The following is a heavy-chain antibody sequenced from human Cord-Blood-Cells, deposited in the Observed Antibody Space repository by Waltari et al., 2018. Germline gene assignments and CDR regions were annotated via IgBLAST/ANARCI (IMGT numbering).Heavy chain of an antibody. Sequence: QVQLVQSGAEVKKPGASVKVSCKASGYTFTSYDINWVRQATGQGLEWMGWSNPNEGNTGYSQKIQGRGTMTRNTSISTAYMELSSLRSEDTAVYYCYSGSDAFDIWGQGTMVTVSS. CDR3: YSGSDAFDI. D-gene: IGHD3-10*01. CDR1: GYTFTSYD. J-gene: IGHJ3*02. CDR2: SNPNEGNT. V-gene: IGHV1-8*01.